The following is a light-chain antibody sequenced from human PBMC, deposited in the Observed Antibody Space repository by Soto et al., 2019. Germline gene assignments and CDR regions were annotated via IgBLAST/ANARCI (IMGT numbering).Light chain of an antibody. J-gene: IGKJ5*01. CDR2: DAS. V-gene: IGKV3-20*01. CDR1: QTVSSNF. Sequence: EIVLTQSPGTLSLSPGERGTLSCSASQTVSSNFLAWYQQKPGQAPRLLIFDASTRATGIPDRFTGSGSGTDFTLTISRLETEDFAVFYCQQYGTSEIIFGQGTRLEIK. CDR3: QQYGTSEII.